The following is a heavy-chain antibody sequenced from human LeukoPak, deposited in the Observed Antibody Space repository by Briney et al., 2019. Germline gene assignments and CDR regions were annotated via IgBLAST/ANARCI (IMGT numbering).Heavy chain of an antibody. CDR2: IWYDGSNK. J-gene: IGHJ6*03. V-gene: IGHV3-33*06. CDR1: GFTFSSYG. Sequence: GGSLRLSCAASGFTFSSYGMHWVRQAPGKGLEWVAVIWYDGSNKYYADSVKGRFTISRDNSKNMLYLQMNSLRAEDTAVYYCAKEKAPYYYYYYMDVWGKGTTVTVSS. CDR3: AKEKAPYYYYYYMDV.